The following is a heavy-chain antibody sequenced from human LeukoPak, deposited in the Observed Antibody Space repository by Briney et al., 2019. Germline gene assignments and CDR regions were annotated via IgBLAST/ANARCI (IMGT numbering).Heavy chain of an antibody. CDR3: ARLSSHYGDYKVDP. CDR2: INPHSGKT. CDR1: GYPFSNYD. Sequence: ASVKVSCKTSGYPFSNYDINWVRQATGQGLEWMGWINPHSGKTGYAQKFQGRVTMTTDTSASTAYMELSSLRSEDTAVYYCARLSSHYGDYKVDPWGQGTLVTVSS. V-gene: IGHV1-8*01. D-gene: IGHD4-17*01. J-gene: IGHJ5*02.